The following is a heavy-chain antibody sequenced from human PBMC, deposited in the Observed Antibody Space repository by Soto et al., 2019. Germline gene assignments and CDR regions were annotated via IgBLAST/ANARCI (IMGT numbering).Heavy chain of an antibody. V-gene: IGHV3-23*01. J-gene: IGHJ6*03. CDR1: GFTFSSYA. CDR3: AKGIRDYYYMDV. D-gene: IGHD2-21*01. Sequence: DVQLLESGGGLVQPGGSLRLACAASGFTFSSYAMSWVRQAPGKGLEWVSAISGSGGSTYYADSVKGRFTISSDNSKNTLYLQMNSLRAEDTAVYYCAKGIRDYYYMDVWGKGTTVTVSS. CDR2: ISGSGGST.